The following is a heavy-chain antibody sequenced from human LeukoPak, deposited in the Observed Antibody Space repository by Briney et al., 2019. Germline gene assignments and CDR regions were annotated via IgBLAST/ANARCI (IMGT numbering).Heavy chain of an antibody. CDR3: ALVDSSGYLFGY. V-gene: IGHV2-5*01. J-gene: IGHJ4*02. CDR1: GFSLSTSGVG. D-gene: IGHD3-22*01. Sequence: SGPTLVNPTQTLTLTCTFSGFSLSTSGVGVGWIRQPPGKALEWLALIYWNDDKRYSPSLKSRLTITKDTSKNQVVLTMTNMDPVDTATYYCALVDSSGYLFGYWGQGTLVTVSS. CDR2: IYWNDDK.